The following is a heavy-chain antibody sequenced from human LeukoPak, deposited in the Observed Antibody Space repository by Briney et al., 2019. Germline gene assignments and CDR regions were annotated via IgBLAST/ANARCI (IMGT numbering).Heavy chain of an antibody. D-gene: IGHD1-26*01. Sequence: GGSLRLSCAASGFTFSGYAMHWVRQAPGKGLEWVALISYDGSNKYYADSVKGRFTISRDNSKSTLYLQMNSLRAEDTAVYYCARFYANEWELPHWGQGTLVTVSS. CDR1: GFTFSGYA. CDR3: ARFYANEWELPH. J-gene: IGHJ4*02. V-gene: IGHV3-30*04. CDR2: ISYDGSNK.